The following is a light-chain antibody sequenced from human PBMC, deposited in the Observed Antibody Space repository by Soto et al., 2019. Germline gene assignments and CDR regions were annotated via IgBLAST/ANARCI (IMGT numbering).Light chain of an antibody. J-gene: IGKJ4*01. CDR1: QSVSIN. Sequence: TVLTQSPGTLSVSPGERASLSCRASQSVSINLAWYQQKPGQAPRLLIYGASTRATGIPARFSGSGSGTDFTLTISRLEPEDFAVYYCQQYGSSPHFGGGTKVDIK. CDR3: QQYGSSPH. CDR2: GAS. V-gene: IGKV3-20*01.